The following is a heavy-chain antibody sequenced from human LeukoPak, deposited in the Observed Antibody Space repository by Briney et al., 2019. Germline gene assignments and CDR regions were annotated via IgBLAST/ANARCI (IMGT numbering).Heavy chain of an antibody. CDR2: IYYSGST. V-gene: IGHV4-31*03. D-gene: IGHD3-22*01. J-gene: IGHJ4*02. CDR3: ARGSSGDYFDY. Sequence: PSRTLSLTCTVSGGSISSGGYYWSWIRQHPGKGLEWIGYIYYSGSTYYNPSLKSRVTISVDTSKNQFSLKLSSVTAADTAVYYCARGSSGDYFDYWGQGTLVTVSS. CDR1: GGSISSGGYY.